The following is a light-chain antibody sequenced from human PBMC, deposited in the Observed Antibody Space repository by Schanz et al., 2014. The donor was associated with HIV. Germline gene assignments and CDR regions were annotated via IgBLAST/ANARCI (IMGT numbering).Light chain of an antibody. CDR1: SSDVGGYNY. V-gene: IGLV2-14*03. CDR2: DVS. CDR3: CSYAGGYTWI. J-gene: IGLJ2*01. Sequence: QSVLAQPASVSGSPGQSITISCTGTSSDVGGYNYVSWYQRHPGKAPKLMIYDVSNRPSGASNRFSGSKSGNTASLTLSGLQDEDEADYYCCSYAGGYTWIFGGGTKLTVL.